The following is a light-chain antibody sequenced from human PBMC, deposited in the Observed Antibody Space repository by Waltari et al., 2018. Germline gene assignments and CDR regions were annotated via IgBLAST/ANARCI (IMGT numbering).Light chain of an antibody. V-gene: IGLV3-21*03. CDR1: NIGGKT. CDR2: DDR. J-gene: IGLJ1*01. CDR3: QVGEGSSGHYL. Sequence: SYVLTQPASVSVAPGKAARVTREGNNIGGKTVPWYQLRPGQAPVRVVHDDRDRPSGIPERFSGSNSGNTATLTSSGVEVGDGGDYYCQVGEGSSGHYLFGPGTAVSV.